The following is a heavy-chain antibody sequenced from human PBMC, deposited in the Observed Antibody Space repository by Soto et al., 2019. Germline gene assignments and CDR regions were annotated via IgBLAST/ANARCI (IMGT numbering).Heavy chain of an antibody. V-gene: IGHV1-46*01. D-gene: IGHD5-12*01. CDR3: ARATRSGSPHFDH. Sequence: GASVKVSCKGAGYTFSNYYMHWVRQAPGQGLEWMGIINPSGDSTSYAQEFQGRDTMTRETSTSTLYMELSSLRSEDTAVYYCARATRSGSPHFDHWGQGTLVTVSS. CDR2: INPSGDST. CDR1: GYTFSNYY. J-gene: IGHJ4*02.